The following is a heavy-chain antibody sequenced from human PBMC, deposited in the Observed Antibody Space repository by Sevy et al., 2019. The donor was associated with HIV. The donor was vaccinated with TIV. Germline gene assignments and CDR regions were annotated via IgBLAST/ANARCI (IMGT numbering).Heavy chain of an antibody. Sequence: GGSLRLSCAASGFTFSSYGMHWVRQAPGKGLEWVAVIWYDGSNKYYADSVKGRFTISGDNSKNTLYLQMNSLRAEDTAVYYCAGDGVILWFGEFRRSPYYFDYWGQGTLVTVSS. J-gene: IGHJ4*02. V-gene: IGHV3-33*01. CDR3: AGDGVILWFGEFRRSPYYFDY. CDR2: IWYDGSNK. D-gene: IGHD3-10*01. CDR1: GFTFSSYG.